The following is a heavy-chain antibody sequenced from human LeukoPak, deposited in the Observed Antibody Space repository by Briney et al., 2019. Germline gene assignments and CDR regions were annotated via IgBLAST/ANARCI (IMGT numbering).Heavy chain of an antibody. J-gene: IGHJ4*02. CDR3: ARDPQYCSGGSCYSFGY. CDR2: IISSSSYI. CDR1: GFTFSTYS. D-gene: IGHD2-15*01. Sequence: GGSLRLSCAASGFTFSTYSMNWVRQAPGKGLEWVSSIISSSSYIYYADSVKGRFTISRDNAKNSLYLQMNSLRAEDTAVYYCARDPQYCSGGSCYSFGYWGQGTLVTVSS. V-gene: IGHV3-21*01.